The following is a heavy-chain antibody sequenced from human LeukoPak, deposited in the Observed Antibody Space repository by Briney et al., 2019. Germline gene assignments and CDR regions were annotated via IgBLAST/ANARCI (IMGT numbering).Heavy chain of an antibody. V-gene: IGHV4-34*01. CDR2: INHSGST. CDR3: ARQKAVAGRRSFDY. CDR1: GGSFSGYY. J-gene: IGHJ4*02. D-gene: IGHD6-19*01. Sequence: SETLSLTCAVYGGSFSGYYWSWIRQPPGKGLEWIGEINHSGSTNYNPSLKSRVTISVDTSKNQFSLKLCSVTAADTAVYYCARQKAVAGRRSFDYWGQGTLVTVSS.